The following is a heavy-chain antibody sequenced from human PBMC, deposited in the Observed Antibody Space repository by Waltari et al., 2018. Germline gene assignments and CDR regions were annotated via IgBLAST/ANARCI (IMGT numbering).Heavy chain of an antibody. CDR1: GFTFSSYW. CDR3: ARDTGHGNNPFDY. J-gene: IGHJ4*02. Sequence: EVQLVESGGGLVQPGGSLRLSCAASGFTFSSYWMTWVRQAPGKGLEWMANIKQDGSQKDDVDSVRGRFTISRDNAKNSLYLQMNSLRAEDTAFYYCARDTGHGNNPFDYWGQGTLVTVSS. CDR2: IKQDGSQK. V-gene: IGHV3-7*01. D-gene: IGHD1-1*01.